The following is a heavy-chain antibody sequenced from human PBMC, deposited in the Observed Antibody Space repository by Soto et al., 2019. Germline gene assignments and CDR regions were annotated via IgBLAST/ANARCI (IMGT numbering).Heavy chain of an antibody. V-gene: IGHV4-34*01. J-gene: IGHJ4*02. CDR3: ARGSLRADSSGYYYWTFDY. Sequence: KPSETLSLTCAVYGGSFTDYYWSWIRQPPGKGLEWIGEINHSGSTKYNPSLKSRVTISIDTSKNHFSLKLSSVTAADTAVYYCARGSLRADSSGYYYWTFDYWGQGTLVTVSS. CDR2: INHSGST. CDR1: GGSFTDYY. D-gene: IGHD3-22*01.